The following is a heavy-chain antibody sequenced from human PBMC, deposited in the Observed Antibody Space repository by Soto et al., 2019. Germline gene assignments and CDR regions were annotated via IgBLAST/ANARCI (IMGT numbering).Heavy chain of an antibody. CDR3: AKGAEDVRGVIKGGGAGFDY. D-gene: IGHD3-10*01. Sequence: GGSLRLSCAASGFTFSSYAMSWVRQAPGKGLEWVSAISGSGGSTYYADSVKGRFTISRDNSKNTLYLQMNSLRAEDTAVYYCAKGAEDVRGVIKGGGAGFDYWGQGTLVTVSS. CDR1: GFTFSSYA. J-gene: IGHJ4*02. CDR2: ISGSGGST. V-gene: IGHV3-23*01.